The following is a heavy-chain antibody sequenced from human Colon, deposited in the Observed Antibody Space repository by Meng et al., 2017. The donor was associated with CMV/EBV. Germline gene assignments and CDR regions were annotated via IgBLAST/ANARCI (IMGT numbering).Heavy chain of an antibody. CDR3: VKSSGTFYPAFDY. CDR2: VRDRGNSYTT. Sequence: SGVICSDHYMDWVRQAPGQGLEWVGRVRDRGNSYTTEYAASVKGRFTISRDDSKNSLYLQMNSLENEDTAVYYCVKSSGTFYPAFDYWGQGTLVTVSS. CDR1: GVICSDHY. D-gene: IGHD1-26*01. V-gene: IGHV3-72*01. J-gene: IGHJ4*02.